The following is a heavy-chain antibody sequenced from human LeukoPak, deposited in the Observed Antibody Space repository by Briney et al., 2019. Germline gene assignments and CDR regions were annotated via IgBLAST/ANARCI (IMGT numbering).Heavy chain of an antibody. CDR3: ARGMRLVRGLMFDY. CDR2: IETGGGRT. D-gene: IGHD3-10*01. CDR1: GFTFSSYG. J-gene: IGHJ4*02. V-gene: IGHV3-23*01. Sequence: GGTLRLSCAASGFTFSSYGMSWVRQAPGKGLEWVSAIETGGGRTYYADSVQGRFTISRDNSKNTLYLQMNSLRAEDTAVYYCARGMRLVRGLMFDYWGQGTLVTVSS.